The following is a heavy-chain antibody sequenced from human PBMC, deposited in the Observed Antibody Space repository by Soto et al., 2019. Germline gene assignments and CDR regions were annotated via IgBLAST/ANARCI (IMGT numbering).Heavy chain of an antibody. CDR1: GFTFSSYA. V-gene: IGHV3-23*01. CDR3: AKDYKGSGGSCYSDY. D-gene: IGHD2-15*01. J-gene: IGHJ4*02. CDR2: ISGSGSST. Sequence: GGSLRLSCAASGFTFSSYAMSWVRQAPGKGLEWVSAISGSGSSTYYADSVKGRFTISRDNSKNTLYLQMNSLRAEDTAVYYCAKDYKGSGGSCYSDYWGQGTLVTVSS.